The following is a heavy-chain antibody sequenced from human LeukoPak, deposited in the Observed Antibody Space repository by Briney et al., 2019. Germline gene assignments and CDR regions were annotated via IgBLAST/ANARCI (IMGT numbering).Heavy chain of an antibody. J-gene: IGHJ6*03. Sequence: PGGSLRLSCAASGFTFDDYGMSWVRQAPGKGLEWVSDINWNGDSTGYADSAKGRFTISRDNAKNSLYLQMNSLRAEDTALYYCARRESSYQNYYYYYHMDVWGKGTTVTVSS. CDR1: GFTFDDYG. D-gene: IGHD3-16*02. CDR3: ARRESSYQNYYYYYHMDV. CDR2: INWNGDST. V-gene: IGHV3-20*04.